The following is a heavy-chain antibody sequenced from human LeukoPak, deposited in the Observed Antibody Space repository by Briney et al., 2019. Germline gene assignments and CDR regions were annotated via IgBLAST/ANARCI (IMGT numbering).Heavy chain of an antibody. CDR1: GGSISSGDYY. D-gene: IGHD1-26*01. J-gene: IGHJ3*02. CDR3: ARAPIVGAIGESAFDI. CDR2: IYYSGST. Sequence: PSETLSLTCTVSGGSISSGDYYWSWIRQPPGKGLEWIGYIYYSGSTYYNPSLKSRVSISVDKSKTQFSLKLSSVTAADTAVYYCARAPIVGAIGESAFDIWGQGTMVTVSS. V-gene: IGHV4-30-4*01.